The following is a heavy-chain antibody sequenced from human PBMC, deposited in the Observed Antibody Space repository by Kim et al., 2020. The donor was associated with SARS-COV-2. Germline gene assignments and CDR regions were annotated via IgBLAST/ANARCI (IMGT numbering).Heavy chain of an antibody. J-gene: IGHJ5*02. CDR3: ARARYSSGWYRGQKEINWFDP. Sequence: SETLSLTCAVYGGSFSGYYWSWIRQPPGKGLEWIGEINHSGSTNYNPSLKSRVTISVDTSKNQFSLKLSSVTAADTAVYYCARARYSSGWYRGQKEINWFDPWGQGTLVTVSS. CDR2: INHSGST. CDR1: GGSFSGYY. V-gene: IGHV4-34*01. D-gene: IGHD6-19*01.